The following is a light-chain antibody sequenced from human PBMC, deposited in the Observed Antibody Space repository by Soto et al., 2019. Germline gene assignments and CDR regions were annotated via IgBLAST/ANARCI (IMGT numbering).Light chain of an antibody. CDR2: GAS. V-gene: IGKV3-20*01. CDR1: QSVSNNY. Sequence: EILITQSPGTLSLSLGERATLSCRASQSVSNNYLAWYQQKPGKAPRLLIYGASNRATGIPDRLSGSGSGTDFTLTIRRLEAEDFAVYYCQQYGSSGTFGQGTKVDIK. CDR3: QQYGSSGT. J-gene: IGKJ1*01.